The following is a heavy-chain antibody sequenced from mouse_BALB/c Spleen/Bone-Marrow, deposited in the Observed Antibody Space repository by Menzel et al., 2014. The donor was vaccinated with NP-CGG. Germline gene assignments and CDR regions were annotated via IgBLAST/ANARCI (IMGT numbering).Heavy chain of an antibody. Sequence: EVQLQQSGAELVKPGASVKLSCTASGCNIKDTYMHWVKQRPEQGLEWITRIDPANGNTKYDPKFQGKATITADTSSNTAYLQLSSLTSEDTAVYYCGRGDYGGFAYWGQGTLVTVSA. D-gene: IGHD2-4*01. V-gene: IGHV14-3*02. J-gene: IGHJ3*01. CDR1: GCNIKDTY. CDR3: GRGDYGGFAY. CDR2: IDPANGNT.